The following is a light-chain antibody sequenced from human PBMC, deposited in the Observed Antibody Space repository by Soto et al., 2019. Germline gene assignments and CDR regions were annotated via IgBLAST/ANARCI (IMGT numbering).Light chain of an antibody. CDR1: QSISSW. CDR3: QQYNSYWT. V-gene: IGKV1-5*01. CDR2: DAS. Sequence: DIQMTQSPSTLSASVGDRVTITCRASQSISSWLAWYQQKPGKAPKLLIYDASSLESGLPSRFSGSGSGTDFTLTISSLQADDFATYYCQQYNSYWTFGQGTKVEIK. J-gene: IGKJ1*01.